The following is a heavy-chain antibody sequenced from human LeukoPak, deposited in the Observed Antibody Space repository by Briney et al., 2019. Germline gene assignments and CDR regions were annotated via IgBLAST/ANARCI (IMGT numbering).Heavy chain of an antibody. V-gene: IGHV3-23*01. CDR2: VSGSGGST. J-gene: IGHJ4*02. Sequence: PGGSLRLSCAASGFTFSSYAMTWVRQAPGKRLEWVSTVSGSGGSTYYADSVKGRFTIFRDNSKNTVYLQMNSLRVDDTAVYYCYSYGSKWGQGTLVTVSS. D-gene: IGHD5-18*01. CDR3: YSYGSK. CDR1: GFTFSSYA.